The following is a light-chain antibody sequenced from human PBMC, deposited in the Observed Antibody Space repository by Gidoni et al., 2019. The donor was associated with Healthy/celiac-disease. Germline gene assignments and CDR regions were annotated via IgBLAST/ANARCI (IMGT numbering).Light chain of an antibody. CDR1: ALPKKY. CDR3: YSADSSGNHRRV. J-gene: IGLJ2*01. CDR2: EDS. V-gene: IGLV3-10*01. Sequence: SYELTQPPPVSASPGQTARITCSGDALPKKYAYWYQQTSGQAPMLVIYEDSQRPSGIPGRFSGSSSGTMATLTISGAQVEDEADYYCYSADSSGNHRRVFGGGTKLTVL.